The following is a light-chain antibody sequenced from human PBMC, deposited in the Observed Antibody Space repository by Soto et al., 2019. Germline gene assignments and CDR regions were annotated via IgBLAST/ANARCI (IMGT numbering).Light chain of an antibody. V-gene: IGKV3-15*01. J-gene: IGKJ5*01. Sequence: EIVMTQSPATLSVSPGERATLSCRASQNIKNNLAWYQQKPGQGPRLHIFGTSTRATGIPARFSGSGSGTLFTLTITSLQSEDFAVYYCQQYNNWPLITFGQGTRLEIK. CDR3: QQYNNWPLIT. CDR1: QNIKNN. CDR2: GTS.